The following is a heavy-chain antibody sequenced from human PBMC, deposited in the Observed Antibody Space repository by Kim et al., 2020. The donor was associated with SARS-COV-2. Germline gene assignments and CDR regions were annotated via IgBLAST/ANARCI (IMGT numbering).Heavy chain of an antibody. CDR3: ARTYPKFVVVPAAISCWFDP. Sequence: SETLSLTCAVYGGSFSGYYWSWIRQPPGKGLEWIGEINHSGSTNYNPSLKSRVTISVDTSKNQFSLKLSSVTAADTAVYYCARTYPKFVVVPAAISCWFDPWGQGTLVTVSS. J-gene: IGHJ5*02. CDR2: INHSGST. CDR1: GGSFSGYY. D-gene: IGHD2-2*01. V-gene: IGHV4-34*01.